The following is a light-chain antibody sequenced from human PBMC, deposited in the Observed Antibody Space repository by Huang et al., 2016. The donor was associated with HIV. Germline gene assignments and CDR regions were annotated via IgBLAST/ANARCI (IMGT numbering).Light chain of an antibody. CDR3: QQSYSTLRYT. CDR1: QSISSY. V-gene: IGKV1-39*01. J-gene: IGKJ2*01. Sequence: DIQMNQSPSSLSASVGDRVTITCRASQSISSYLNWYQQKPGKAPKLLIYAASSLQSGFPSRFSVSGSGTDFTLTISSLQPEDFATYYCQQSYSTLRYTFGQGTKLEIK. CDR2: AAS.